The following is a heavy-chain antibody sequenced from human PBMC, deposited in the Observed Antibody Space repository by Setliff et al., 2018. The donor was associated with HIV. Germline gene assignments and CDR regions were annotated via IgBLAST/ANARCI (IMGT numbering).Heavy chain of an antibody. D-gene: IGHD5-18*01. V-gene: IGHV4-59*01. J-gene: IGHJ6*03. CDR1: GGSISSYY. CDR3: ARGSRGYSYAYYYYYMDV. Sequence: PSETLSLTCTVSGGSISSYYWSWIRQPPGKGLEWIGYIYYSGSTNYNPSPKSRVTISVDTSKNQFSLKLSSVTAADTAVYYCARGSRGYSYAYYYYYMDVWGKGTTVTVSS. CDR2: IYYSGST.